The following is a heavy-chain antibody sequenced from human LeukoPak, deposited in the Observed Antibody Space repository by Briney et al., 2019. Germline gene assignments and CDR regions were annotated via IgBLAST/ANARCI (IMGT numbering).Heavy chain of an antibody. Sequence: GASVKVSCKASGFTVTGYYMHWVRQAPGQGLGWMGWINPNSGGTSYAQKFQGRVTMTRGTSINTVYMELSSLRSDDTAVYYCARVLGTIHWFDPWGQGTLVTVSS. D-gene: IGHD3-3*01. CDR1: GFTVTGYY. V-gene: IGHV1-2*02. J-gene: IGHJ5*02. CDR3: ARVLGTIHWFDP. CDR2: INPNSGGT.